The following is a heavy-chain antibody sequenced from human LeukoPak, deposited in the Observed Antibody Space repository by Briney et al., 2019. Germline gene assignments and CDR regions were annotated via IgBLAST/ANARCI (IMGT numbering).Heavy chain of an antibody. V-gene: IGHV1-69*13. Sequence: GASVKVSCKASGGTFSSYAISWVRQAPGQGLEWMGGIIPIFGTANYAQKFQGRVTITADESTSTAYMELSSLRSEDTAVYYCAHDSSGYQYYFDYWGQGTLVTVSS. CDR1: GGTFSSYA. CDR2: IIPIFGTA. CDR3: AHDSSGYQYYFDY. J-gene: IGHJ4*02. D-gene: IGHD3-22*01.